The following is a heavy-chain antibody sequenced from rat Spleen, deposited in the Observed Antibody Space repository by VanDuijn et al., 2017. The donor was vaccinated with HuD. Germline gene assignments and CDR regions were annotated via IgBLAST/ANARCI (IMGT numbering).Heavy chain of an antibody. D-gene: IGHD5-1*01. J-gene: IGHJ1*01. CDR1: GFTFSDYY. CDR2: ISYGGSST. Sequence: EVQLVESGGGLVQPGRSLKLSCAASGFTFSDYYMAWVRQSPKKGLEWVATISYGGSSTYYRVSVKGRFTISRDNAKSTLYLQMDSLRSEDTATYYCARSPYNWEPYWYFDFWGPGTMVTVSS. V-gene: IGHV5-7*01. CDR3: ARSPYNWEPYWYFDF.